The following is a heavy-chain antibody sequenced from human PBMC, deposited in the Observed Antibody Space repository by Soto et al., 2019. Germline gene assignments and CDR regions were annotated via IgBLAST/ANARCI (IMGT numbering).Heavy chain of an antibody. V-gene: IGHV4-39*01. CDR1: GGSISSSSYY. CDR3: AIHYYGSGSRGPFDF. J-gene: IGHJ4*02. Sequence: PSETLSLTCTVSGGSISSSSYYWGWIRQPPGKGLEWIGSIYYSGSTYYNPSLKSRVTISVDTSKNQFSLKLSSVTAADTAVYYCAIHYYGSGSRGPFDFWGQGSLVPVSS. CDR2: IYYSGST. D-gene: IGHD3-10*01.